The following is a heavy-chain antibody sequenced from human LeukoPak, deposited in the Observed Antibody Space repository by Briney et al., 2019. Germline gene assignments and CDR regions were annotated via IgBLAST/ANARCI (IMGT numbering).Heavy chain of an antibody. Sequence: ASVKVSCKASGYTFTSYDINWVRQATGQGLEWMGWMNPNSGNSGYAQKFQGRVTMTRNTSISTAYMELSSLRSDDTAVYYCARVKDRISMVRGVLSPQNYYYYYMDVWGKGTTVTVSS. V-gene: IGHV1-8*01. CDR3: ARVKDRISMVRGVLSPQNYYYYYMDV. J-gene: IGHJ6*03. D-gene: IGHD3-10*01. CDR1: GYTFTSYD. CDR2: MNPNSGNS.